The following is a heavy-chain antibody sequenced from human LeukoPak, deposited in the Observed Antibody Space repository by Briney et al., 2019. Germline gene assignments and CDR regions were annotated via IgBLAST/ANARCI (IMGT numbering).Heavy chain of an antibody. D-gene: IGHD2-2*02. CDR2: IIPIFGTA. CDR3: ARGRTMRVPAAISPVYFDY. J-gene: IGHJ4*02. V-gene: IGHV1-69*05. Sequence: ASVKVSCKASGGTFSSYAISWVRQAPGQGLERMGGIIPIFGTANYAQKFQGRVTITTDESTSTAYMELSSLRSEDTAVYYCARGRTMRVPAAISPVYFDYWGQGTLVTVSS. CDR1: GGTFSSYA.